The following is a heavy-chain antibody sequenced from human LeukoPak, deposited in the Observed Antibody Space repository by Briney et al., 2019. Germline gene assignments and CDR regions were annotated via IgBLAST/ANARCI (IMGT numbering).Heavy chain of an antibody. CDR1: GFTFSDYY. J-gene: IGHJ4*02. CDR2: IKQDGREK. V-gene: IGHV3-7*01. CDR3: TRDEAAATN. Sequence: GGSLRLSCAASGFTFSDYYMSWIRQAPGRGPEWVANIKQDGREKHYVDSVKGRFTISRDNAKSSLYLQMNSLRAEDTAVYYCTRDEAAATNWGQGTLVTVSS. D-gene: IGHD6-13*01.